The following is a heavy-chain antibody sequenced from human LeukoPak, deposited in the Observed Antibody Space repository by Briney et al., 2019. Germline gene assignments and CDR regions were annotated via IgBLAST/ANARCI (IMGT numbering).Heavy chain of an antibody. V-gene: IGHV3-23*01. Sequence: PGGSLRLSCAASGFTFSSYAMSWVRQAPGKGLEWVSAISGSGGSTYYADSVKGRFTISRDNSKNTLYLQMNSLRAEDTAVYYCAKVQYYYDSSGYYGRYFQHWGQGTLVTVSS. CDR3: AKVQYYYDSSGYYGRYFQH. CDR1: GFTFSSYA. D-gene: IGHD3-22*01. J-gene: IGHJ1*01. CDR2: ISGSGGST.